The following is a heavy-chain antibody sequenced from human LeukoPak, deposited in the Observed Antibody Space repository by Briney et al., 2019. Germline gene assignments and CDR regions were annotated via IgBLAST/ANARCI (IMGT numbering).Heavy chain of an antibody. Sequence: ASVKVSCKASGYTFTGYYMHWVRQAPGQGLEWMGWINPNSGGTNYAQKFQGRVTMTSDTSISTAYMELSRLRSDDTAVYYCARKQQLFSSPDAFDIWGQGTMVTVSS. V-gene: IGHV1-2*02. CDR2: INPNSGGT. CDR3: ARKQQLFSSPDAFDI. J-gene: IGHJ3*02. D-gene: IGHD6-13*01. CDR1: GYTFTGYY.